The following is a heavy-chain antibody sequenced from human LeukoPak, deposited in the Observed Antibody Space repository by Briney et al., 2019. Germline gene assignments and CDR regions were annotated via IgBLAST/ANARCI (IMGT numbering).Heavy chain of an antibody. J-gene: IGHJ4*02. D-gene: IGHD2-21*02. CDR2: ISSSSSYI. CDR3: ARDGVTSSVVY. V-gene: IGHV3-21*01. Sequence: GSLRLSCTASGFTFGDYAMSWFRQAPGKGLEWVSSISSSSSYIYYADSVKGRFTISRDNAKNSLYLQMNSLRAEDTAVYYCARDGVTSSVVYWGQGTLVTVSS. CDR1: GFTFGDYA.